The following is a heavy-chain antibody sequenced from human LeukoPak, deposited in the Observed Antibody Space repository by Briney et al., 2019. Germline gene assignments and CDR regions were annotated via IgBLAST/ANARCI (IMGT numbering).Heavy chain of an antibody. J-gene: IGHJ4*02. D-gene: IGHD3-22*01. CDR2: IGSSSTYI. V-gene: IGHV3-21*01. CDR1: GFTFRSYS. CDR3: ARDGRSSYYDSSGYLYYFDY. Sequence: GGSLRLSCAASGFTFRSYSMNWVRQAPGKGLEWVSSIGSSSTYIYYADSVKGRFTISRDNAKSSLYLQMNSLRAEDTAVYYCARDGRSSYYDSSGYLYYFDYWGQGTLVTVSS.